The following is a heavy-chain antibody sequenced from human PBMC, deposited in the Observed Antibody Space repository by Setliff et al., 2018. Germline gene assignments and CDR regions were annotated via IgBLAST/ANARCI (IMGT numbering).Heavy chain of an antibody. CDR3: ARETTMTYY. D-gene: IGHD4-17*01. Sequence: SETLSLTCAVYGGSFSGYYWSWIRQPPGKGLEWIGQIHHSGYTNYNPSLKSRVTISIDTSRNRFSLKLSPVTAADTAVYYCARETTMTYYWGQGTLVT. CDR1: GGSFSGYY. J-gene: IGHJ4*02. CDR2: IHHSGYT. V-gene: IGHV4-34*01.